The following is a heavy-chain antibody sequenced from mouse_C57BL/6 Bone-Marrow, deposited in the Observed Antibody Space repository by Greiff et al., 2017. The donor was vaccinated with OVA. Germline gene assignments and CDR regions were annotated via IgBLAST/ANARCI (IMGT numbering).Heavy chain of an antibody. CDR1: GFTFSDYG. J-gene: IGHJ2*01. CDR2: ISNLAYSI. V-gene: IGHV5-15*01. Sequence: EVKVVESGGGLVQPGGSLKLSCAASGFTFSDYGMAWVRQAPRKGPEWVAFISNLAYSIYYADTVTGRFTISRENAKNTLYLEMSSLRSEDTAMEYCARLGLRGYFDYWGQGTTLTVSS. D-gene: IGHD6-2*01. CDR3: ARLGLRGYFDY.